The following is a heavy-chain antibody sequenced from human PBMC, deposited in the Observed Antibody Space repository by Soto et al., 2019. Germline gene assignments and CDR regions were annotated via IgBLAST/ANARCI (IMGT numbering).Heavy chain of an antibody. D-gene: IGHD1-26*01. J-gene: IGHJ4*02. CDR3: AKRPRALLTFDY. CDR1: GSIFSNYV. CDR2: ISDSGGTS. Sequence: EVQLVDSGGGLVQPGGTLRFSCAASGSIFSNYVMSWVRQAPGKGLEWVSSISDSGGTSYYADSVKGRFTISRDNSKNTLYLQMNSLRAEDTAIYYCAKRPRALLTFDYWGQGTLVTVSS. V-gene: IGHV3-23*04.